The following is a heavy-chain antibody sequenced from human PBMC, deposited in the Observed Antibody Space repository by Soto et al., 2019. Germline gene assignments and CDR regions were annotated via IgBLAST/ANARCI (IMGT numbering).Heavy chain of an antibody. CDR1: GGSISRGDYY. D-gene: IGHD6-25*01. CDR2: IYYRVMP. CDR3: ARGSALLFYYFDY. V-gene: IGHV4-30-4*01. Sequence: SETLSLTCNVSGGSISRGDYYWSWLRQPPGKGLEWIGYIYYRVMPYYNPYLKSRVSISVDTSKNQFSLKMTSVTAADTAVYYCARGSALLFYYFDYWGQGTPVTVSS. J-gene: IGHJ4*02.